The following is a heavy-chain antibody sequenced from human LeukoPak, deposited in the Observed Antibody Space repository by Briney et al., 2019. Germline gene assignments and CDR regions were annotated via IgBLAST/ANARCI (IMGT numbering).Heavy chain of an antibody. J-gene: IGHJ4*02. CDR2: ISYDGSNK. Sequence: GGSLRLSCAASGFTFSSYGMHWVRQAPGKGLEWVAVISYDGSNKYYADSVKGRFTISRDNSKNTLYLQMNSLRAEDTAVYYCAKDLYYYDSSGNFDYWGQGTLVTVSS. CDR1: GFTFSSYG. CDR3: AKDLYYYDSSGNFDY. D-gene: IGHD3-22*01. V-gene: IGHV3-30*18.